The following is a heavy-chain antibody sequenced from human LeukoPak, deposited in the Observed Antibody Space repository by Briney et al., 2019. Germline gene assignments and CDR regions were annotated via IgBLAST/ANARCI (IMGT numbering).Heavy chain of an antibody. CDR2: MSGSGGST. CDR3: ARVRYGELDV. CDR1: GFTSSSYA. V-gene: IGHV3-23*01. J-gene: IGHJ6*02. Sequence: GGSLRLSCAASGFTSSSYAMSWVRQAPGKGLEWVSSMSGSGGSTYYADSVKGRFTTSRDDSKNTLYLQMNSLRAEDTAVYYCARVRYGELDVWGQGTTVTVSS. D-gene: IGHD4-17*01.